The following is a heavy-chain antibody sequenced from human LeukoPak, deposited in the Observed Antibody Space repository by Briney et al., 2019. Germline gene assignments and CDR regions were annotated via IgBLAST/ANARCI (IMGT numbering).Heavy chain of an antibody. CDR1: GGSISSYY. CDR3: ARGTKTGYTGYDWNY. D-gene: IGHD5-12*01. Sequence: SETLSLTCTISGGSISSYYWSWIRQPPGKGLEWIGYIYDIGSTSYNPSLKSRVTISVDTSSNQFSLMLTSVTAADTAVYYCARGTKTGYTGYDWNYWGQGSLVSVSS. J-gene: IGHJ4*02. CDR2: IYDIGST. V-gene: IGHV4-59*01.